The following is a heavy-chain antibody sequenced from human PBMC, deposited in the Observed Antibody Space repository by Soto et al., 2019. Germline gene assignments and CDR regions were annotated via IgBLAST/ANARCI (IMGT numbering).Heavy chain of an antibody. V-gene: IGHV3-30*18. CDR2: ISYDGSNE. Sequence: GGSLRLSCAASGFNFSSYGMHWVRQAPGKGLEWMAVISYDGSNEHYGDYVKGRFTISRDNSKNTLSLQINSLRAEDTAVYYCAKSITMVRGVMDVFDIWGLGTMVTV. CDR1: GFNFSSYG. D-gene: IGHD3-10*01. CDR3: AKSITMVRGVMDVFDI. J-gene: IGHJ3*02.